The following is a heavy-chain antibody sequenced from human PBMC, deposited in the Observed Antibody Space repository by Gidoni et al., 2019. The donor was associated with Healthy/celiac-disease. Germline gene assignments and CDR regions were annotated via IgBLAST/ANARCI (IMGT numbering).Heavy chain of an antibody. V-gene: IGHV3-9*01. J-gene: IGHJ4*02. Sequence: EVQLVESGGGLVQPGRSLRLSCAASGFTFDDYAMHWVRQAPGKGLEWVSGISWNSGSIGYADSVKGRFTISRDNAKNSLYLQMNSLRAEDTALYYCAKDQYYYDSSGYYAADRGFDHWGQGTLVTVSS. D-gene: IGHD3-22*01. CDR1: GFTFDDYA. CDR3: AKDQYYYDSSGYYAADRGFDH. CDR2: ISWNSGSI.